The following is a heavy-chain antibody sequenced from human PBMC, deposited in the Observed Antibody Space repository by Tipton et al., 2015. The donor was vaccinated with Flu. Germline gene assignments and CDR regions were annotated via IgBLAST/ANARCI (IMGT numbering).Heavy chain of an antibody. CDR3: ARYYCSGDTCYSFDY. CDR1: GDSISGYF. J-gene: IGHJ4*02. CDR2: IFSTGIT. D-gene: IGHD2-15*01. V-gene: IGHV4-59*01. Sequence: LRLSCTVSGDSISGYFWTWIRQPPGKGLEWLGYIFSTGITKYNPSLKSRVTISVDTSKNLFSLKLTSATAADTAVYYCARYYCSGDTCYSFDYWGQGILVTVSS.